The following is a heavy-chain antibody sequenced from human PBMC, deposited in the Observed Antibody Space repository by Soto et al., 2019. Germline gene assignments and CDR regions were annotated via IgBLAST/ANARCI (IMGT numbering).Heavy chain of an antibody. V-gene: IGHV2-5*02. Sequence: QITLKESGPTLVKPTQTLTLTCTFSGFSLSTSGVGVGWIRQPPGKALEWLALIYWDDDKRYSPSLKSRLTITKDTSKNHVVLTMTNMDPVDTATYYCALTIAAADLDYWGQGTLVTVSS. CDR3: ALTIAAADLDY. D-gene: IGHD6-13*01. CDR1: GFSLSTSGVG. CDR2: IYWDDDK. J-gene: IGHJ4*02.